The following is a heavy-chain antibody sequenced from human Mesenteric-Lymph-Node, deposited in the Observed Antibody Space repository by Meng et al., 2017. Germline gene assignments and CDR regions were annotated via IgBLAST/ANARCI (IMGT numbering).Heavy chain of an antibody. Sequence: GESLKISCAASGFPFSSYAMSWVRQAPGKGLEWVSAISGSGGSTYYADSVKGRFTISRDNSKNTQYLQMNSLRAEDTAVYYCARREVDGTSDYWGQGTLVTVSS. CDR3: ARREVDGTSDY. V-gene: IGHV3-23*01. D-gene: IGHD6-19*01. J-gene: IGHJ4*02. CDR1: GFPFSSYA. CDR2: ISGSGGST.